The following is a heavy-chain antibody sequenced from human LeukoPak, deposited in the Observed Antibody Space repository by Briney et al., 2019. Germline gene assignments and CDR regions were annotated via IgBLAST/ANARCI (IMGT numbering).Heavy chain of an antibody. D-gene: IGHD3-9*01. V-gene: IGHV1-8*03. J-gene: IGHJ3*02. CDR2: MNPNSGNT. Sequence: ASVKVSCKASGYTFTSYDINWVRQATGQGLEWMGWMNPNSGNTGYAQKFQGRVTITRNTSISTAYMELSSLRSEDTAVYYCARGRAKKHVRYFDWPDAFDIWGQGTMVTVSS. CDR3: ARGRAKKHVRYFDWPDAFDI. CDR1: GYTFTSYD.